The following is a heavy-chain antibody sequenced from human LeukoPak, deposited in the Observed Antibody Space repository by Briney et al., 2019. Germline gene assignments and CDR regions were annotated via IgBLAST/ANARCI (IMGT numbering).Heavy chain of an antibody. Sequence: EASVKVSCKASGYTFTIYDINWVRQAPGQGLEWVGWMNPKSGDTVYAQKFQGRVTMTRDTSISTAYMELSRLRSDDTAVYYCARDQAGYSSGFSSNYWGQGTLVTVSS. CDR3: ARDQAGYSSGFSSNY. D-gene: IGHD6-19*01. CDR1: GYTFTIYD. CDR2: MNPKSGDT. V-gene: IGHV1-2*02. J-gene: IGHJ4*02.